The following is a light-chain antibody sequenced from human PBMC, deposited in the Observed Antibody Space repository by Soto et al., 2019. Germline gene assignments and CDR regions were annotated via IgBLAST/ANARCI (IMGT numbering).Light chain of an antibody. CDR1: NSNIGDNY. CDR3: SSYTGGNPSYV. J-gene: IGLJ1*01. Sequence: SVLAQPPSASGTPGQRVTISCSGSNSNIGDNYVYWYQQLPGTAPKLLIYSNDQRPSGVPDRFSGSKSGTSASLAISGLRSEDEADYYCSSYTGGNPSYVFGTGTKVTVL. CDR2: SND. V-gene: IGLV1-47*02.